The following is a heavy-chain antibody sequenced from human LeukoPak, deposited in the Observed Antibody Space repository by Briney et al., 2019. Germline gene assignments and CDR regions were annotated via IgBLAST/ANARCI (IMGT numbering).Heavy chain of an antibody. V-gene: IGHV4-59*01. J-gene: IGHJ4*02. CDR2: IYYSGST. CDR3: ARESDYGYYFDY. D-gene: IGHD3-16*01. Sequence: SETLSLTCTVSGGPISSYYWSWIRQPPGKGLEWIGYIYYSGSTNYNPSLKSRVTISVDTSKNQFSLKLSSVTAADTAVYYCARESDYGYYFDYWGQGTLVTVSS. CDR1: GGPISSYY.